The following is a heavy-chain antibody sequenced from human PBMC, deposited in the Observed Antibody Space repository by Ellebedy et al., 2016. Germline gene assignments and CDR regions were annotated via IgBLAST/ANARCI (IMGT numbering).Heavy chain of an antibody. CDR3: AAIPLTNYFGFDP. V-gene: IGHV3-15*07. CDR2: IKSKSDGGTT. D-gene: IGHD3-9*01. CDR1: GFTFSNAW. Sequence: GESLKISCAASGFTFSNAWMNWVRQAPGKGLEWVGHIKSKSDGGTTDYAAPVKGRFSISRDDSKATVYLQMNSLKAEDTAVYYCAAIPLTNYFGFDPWGQGTLVTVSP. J-gene: IGHJ5*02.